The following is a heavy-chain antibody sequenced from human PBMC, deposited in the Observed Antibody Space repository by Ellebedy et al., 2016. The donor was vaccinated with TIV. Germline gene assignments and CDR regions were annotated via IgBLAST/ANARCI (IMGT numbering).Heavy chain of an antibody. CDR2: IKGDASEE. V-gene: IGHV3-7*01. D-gene: IGHD4-23*01. Sequence: GESLKISCVSSGFDLRNYWMSWVRQAPGKGLEWVANIKGDASEEYYLDSVKGRFTISRDNLKRSLYLQVNNLRVEDTAVYFCAREDGNWLDPWGQGTLVTVAS. CDR1: GFDLRNYW. CDR3: AREDGNWLDP. J-gene: IGHJ5*02.